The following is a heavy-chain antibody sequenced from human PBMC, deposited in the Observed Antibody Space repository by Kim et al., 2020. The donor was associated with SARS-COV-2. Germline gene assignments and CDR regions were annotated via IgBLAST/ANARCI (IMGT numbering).Heavy chain of an antibody. CDR3: ARGPTGLWFGEPKPYYGIDV. CDR2: IYYSGST. Sequence: SETLSLTCTVSGGSISSSSYYWGWIRQPPGKGLEWIGSIYYSGSTYYNPSLKSRVTISVDTSKNQFSLKLSSVTAAATAVYYCARGPTGLWFGEPKPYYGIDVWGQGTTVTVSS. V-gene: IGHV4-39*07. J-gene: IGHJ6*02. D-gene: IGHD3-10*01. CDR1: GGSISSSSYY.